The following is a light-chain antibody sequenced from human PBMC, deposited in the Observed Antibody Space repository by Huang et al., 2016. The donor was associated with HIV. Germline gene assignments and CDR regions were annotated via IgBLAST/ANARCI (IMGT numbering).Light chain of an antibody. CDR3: QQYDSLPRT. CDR2: DTS. V-gene: IGKV1-33*01. CDR1: QDISKF. Sequence: DIQMTQSPSSLSASVGDRVTITCQASQDISKFLNWYQQKPGKVPTLLIYDTSNLETGVPSRFSGSGSGTHFTFTISSLQPEDIATYYCQQYDSLPRTFGQGTKVEIK. J-gene: IGKJ1*01.